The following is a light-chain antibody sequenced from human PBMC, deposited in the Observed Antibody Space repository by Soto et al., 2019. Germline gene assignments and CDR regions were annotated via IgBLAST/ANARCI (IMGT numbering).Light chain of an antibody. Sequence: DIQMTQSPSTLSTSVGDRVTITCRASQSIRSRLAWYQQKPGKAPKLLIYDASSLQSGVPSRFSGSGSGTDFTLTISSLQPDDFATYYCQQYNSYSRTFGQGTKVDIK. CDR3: QQYNSYSRT. J-gene: IGKJ1*01. V-gene: IGKV1-5*01. CDR2: DAS. CDR1: QSIRSR.